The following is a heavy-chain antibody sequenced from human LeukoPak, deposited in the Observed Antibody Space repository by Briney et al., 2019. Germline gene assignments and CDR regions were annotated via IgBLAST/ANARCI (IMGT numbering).Heavy chain of an antibody. CDR2: INPNSGGT. D-gene: IGHD4-17*01. V-gene: IGHV1-2*04. CDR3: ARGRTTTVTYYYYGMDV. Sequence: ASVKVSCKASGYTFTGYYMHWVRQAPGQGLEWMGWINPNSGGTNYAQKFQGWVTMTRDTSISTAYMELSRLRSDDTAVYYCARGRTTTVTYYYYGMDVWGQGTTVTVSS. CDR1: GYTFTGYY. J-gene: IGHJ6*02.